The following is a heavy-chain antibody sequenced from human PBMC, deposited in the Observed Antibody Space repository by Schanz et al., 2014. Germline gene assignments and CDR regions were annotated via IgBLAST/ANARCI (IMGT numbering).Heavy chain of an antibody. CDR2: INNSGST. J-gene: IGHJ4*02. Sequence: QVQLQESGPGLVKPSGTLSLTCAVSGGSISSSNWWSWVRQPPGKGLEWIGEINNSGSTNYNPSLKSRVTIPLDKSKSQFSLTLNAVPAADTAVYYCARDERDLPRSLFVFWGQGTLVTVSA. CDR3: ARDERDLPRSLFVF. V-gene: IGHV4-4*02. D-gene: IGHD2-2*01. CDR1: GGSISSSNW.